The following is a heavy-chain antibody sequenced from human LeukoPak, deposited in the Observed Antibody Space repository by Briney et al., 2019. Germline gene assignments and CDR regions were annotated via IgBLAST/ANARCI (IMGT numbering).Heavy chain of an antibody. CDR2: IYYSGST. V-gene: IGHV4-39*07. D-gene: IGHD3-10*01. Sequence: SETLSLTCTVSGGSISSSSYYCGWIRQPPGKGLEWIGSIYYSGSTYYNPSLKIRVTISVDTSKNQFSLKLTSVPAAGSAFYCCAREKESPTVNWFDSWGQGTLVTVSS. CDR1: GGSISSSSYY. CDR3: AREKESPTVNWFDS. J-gene: IGHJ5*01.